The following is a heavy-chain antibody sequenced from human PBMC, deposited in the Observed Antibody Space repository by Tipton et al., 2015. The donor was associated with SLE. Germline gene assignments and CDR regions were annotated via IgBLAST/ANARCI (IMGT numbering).Heavy chain of an antibody. CDR2: ISWNGDGI. J-gene: IGHJ4*02. Sequence: QLVQSGGGSVQPGRSLRVSCAASGFNFDRYAMHWVRQGPGKGLEWVSGISWNGDGIGYADSVKGRFTISRDNAKNSLYLQMDSLRVEDTAMYYCARAPYHRSFDLWGQGTLVTVSS. CDR1: GFNFDRYA. CDR3: ARAPYHRSFDL. D-gene: IGHD2-21*01. V-gene: IGHV3-9*01.